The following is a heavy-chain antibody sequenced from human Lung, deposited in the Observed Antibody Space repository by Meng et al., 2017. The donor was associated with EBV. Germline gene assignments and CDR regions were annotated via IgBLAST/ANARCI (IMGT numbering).Heavy chain of an antibody. J-gene: IGHJ4*02. CDR3: ANAGRFGESLGDY. CDR2: INHGGST. CDR1: GGRISSTDG. V-gene: IGHV4-4*02. D-gene: IGHD3-10*01. Sequence: QAPVTEGGPGAVKPLYRSSVKGSVQGGRISSTDGWMWGRRPPGRGLEWVGEINHGGSTNNNQSHKSRVTISVDKSKTQFSLKLSSVTAADTAVYYCANAGRFGESLGDYWGQGILVTVSS.